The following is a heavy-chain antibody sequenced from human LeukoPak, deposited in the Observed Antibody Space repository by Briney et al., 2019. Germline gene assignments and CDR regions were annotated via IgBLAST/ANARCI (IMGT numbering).Heavy chain of an antibody. CDR1: GFTFSSYD. V-gene: IGHV3-13*01. CDR3: ARDGSYFGQYYFDY. Sequence: GGSLRLSCAASGFTFSSYDMHWVRQATGKGLEWVSAIGTAGDTYYPGSVKGRFTISRDDDKNSLYLQMNSLRAEDTAVYYCARDGSYFGQYYFDYWGQGTLVTVSS. D-gene: IGHD1-26*01. CDR2: IGTAGDT. J-gene: IGHJ4*02.